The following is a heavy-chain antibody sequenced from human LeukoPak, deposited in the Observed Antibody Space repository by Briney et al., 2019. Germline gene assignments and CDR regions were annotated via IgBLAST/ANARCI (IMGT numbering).Heavy chain of an antibody. CDR1: GYSIGTDYY. Sequence: SETLSLTCAVSGYSIGTDYYWGWIRQPPGKGLEWIGSIYNSGSTYYNPSPKSRTTISVDTSKNQSSLKLSSVTAADTAVYYCARNSSSSSPPERYNWFDPWGQGTLVTVSS. D-gene: IGHD6-6*01. CDR3: ARNSSSSSPPERYNWFDP. V-gene: IGHV4-38-2*01. CDR2: IYNSGST. J-gene: IGHJ5*02.